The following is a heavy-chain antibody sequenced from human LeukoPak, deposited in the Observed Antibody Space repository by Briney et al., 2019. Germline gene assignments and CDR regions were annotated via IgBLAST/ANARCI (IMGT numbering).Heavy chain of an antibody. D-gene: IGHD4-17*01. V-gene: IGHV1-18*01. CDR1: GYTFTSYG. CDR3: ATATFYGDYVHSYDY. Sequence: ASVKVSCKASGYTFTSYGISWVRQAPGQGLEWMGWISAYNGNTNYAQKFQGRVTMPEDTSTDTAYMELSSLRSEDTAVYYCATATFYGDYVHSYDYWGQGTLVTVSS. J-gene: IGHJ4*02. CDR2: ISAYNGNT.